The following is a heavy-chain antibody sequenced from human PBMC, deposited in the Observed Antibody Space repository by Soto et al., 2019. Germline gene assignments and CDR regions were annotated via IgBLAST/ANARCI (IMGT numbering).Heavy chain of an antibody. V-gene: IGHV3-30*03. CDR3: ARVLAGSYGDYVPSPFYFDY. J-gene: IGHJ4*02. CDR2: ISYDGSNK. D-gene: IGHD4-17*01. CDR1: GFTFNIYG. Sequence: QVQLVESGGGVVQPGRSLRLSCAASGFTFNIYGMHWVRQAPGKGLEWVAVISYDGSNKYYTGSVRGRFTISRDDSKNTPYLQMNSLGAEDTAVYYCARVLAGSYGDYVPSPFYFDYWGKGTLVTVSS.